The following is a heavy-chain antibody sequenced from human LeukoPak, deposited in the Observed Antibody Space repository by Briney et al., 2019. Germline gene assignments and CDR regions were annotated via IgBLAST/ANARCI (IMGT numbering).Heavy chain of an antibody. V-gene: IGHV1-18*01. D-gene: IGHD4-17*01. CDR3: ARGYGDVTFDY. CDR1: GYTFTSHG. J-gene: IGHJ4*02. CDR2: ISAYNGNT. Sequence: VASVKVSCKASGYTFTSHGFSWVRQAPGQGLEWMGWISAYNGNTNYAQMLQGRVTMTTDTSRSTAYMELRSLRSDDTAVYYCARGYGDVTFDYWGQGTQVTVSS.